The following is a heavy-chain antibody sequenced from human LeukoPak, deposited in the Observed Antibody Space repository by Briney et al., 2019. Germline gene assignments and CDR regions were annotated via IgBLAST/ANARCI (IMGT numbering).Heavy chain of an antibody. V-gene: IGHV4-39*07. Sequence: GSLRLSCAASGFTVSSNYMSWVRQPPGKGLEWIGSIYYSGSTYYNPSLKSRVTISVDTSKNQFSLKLSSVTAADTAVYYCARDHPVGAHDYWGQGTLVTVSS. CDR3: ARDHPVGAHDY. CDR1: GFTVSSNY. CDR2: IYYSGST. D-gene: IGHD1-26*01. J-gene: IGHJ4*02.